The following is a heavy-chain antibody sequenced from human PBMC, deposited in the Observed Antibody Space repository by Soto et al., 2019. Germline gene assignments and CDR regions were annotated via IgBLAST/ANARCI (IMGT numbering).Heavy chain of an antibody. V-gene: IGHV4-39*01. J-gene: IGHJ3*02. CDR2: IYYSGST. CDR1: GGSISSSSYY. CDR3: ARQEYYDSSGYRPLGDAFDI. D-gene: IGHD3-22*01. Sequence: SETLSLTCTVSGGSISSSSYYWGWIRQPPGKGLEWIGSIYYSGSTYYNPSLKSRVTISVDTSKNQFSLKLSSVTAADTAVYYCARQEYYDSSGYRPLGDAFDIWGQGTMVTVAS.